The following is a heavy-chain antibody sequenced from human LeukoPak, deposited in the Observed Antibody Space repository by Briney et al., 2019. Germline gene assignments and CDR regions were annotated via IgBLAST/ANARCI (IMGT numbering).Heavy chain of an antibody. D-gene: IGHD1-14*01. J-gene: IGHJ6*02. Sequence: SETLSLTCTVSGGSVSSGSYYWSWIRQPPGKGLEWIGYIYYSGSTHYNPSLKSRVTISVDTSKNQFSLKLSSVTAADTAVYYCARGSGIVGMDVWGQGTTVTVSS. CDR2: IYYSGST. V-gene: IGHV4-61*01. CDR1: GGSVSSGSYY. CDR3: ARGSGIVGMDV.